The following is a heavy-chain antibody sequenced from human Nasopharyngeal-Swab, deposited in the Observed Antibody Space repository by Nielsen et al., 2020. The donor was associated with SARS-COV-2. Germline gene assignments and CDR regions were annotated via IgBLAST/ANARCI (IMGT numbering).Heavy chain of an antibody. CDR1: GFTFDAYT. V-gene: IGHV3-9*01. D-gene: IGHD3-22*01. J-gene: IGHJ3*02. Sequence: SLKLSCTASGFTFDAYTMHWFRQAPGKGLAWVSGIRWNSDYIGYTDSVKGRFVISRDNANNSLYLQMNSLRPEDTALYFCTRAKDTSGYDAFDIWGQGTVVTVSS. CDR2: IRWNSDYI. CDR3: TRAKDTSGYDAFDI.